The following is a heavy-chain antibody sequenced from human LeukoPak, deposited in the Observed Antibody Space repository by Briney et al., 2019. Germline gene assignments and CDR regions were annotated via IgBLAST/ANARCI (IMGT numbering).Heavy chain of an antibody. D-gene: IGHD3-10*01. Sequence: GGSLRLSCTDSGCTFGDYAMSWVRQAPGKGLEWVGFIRSKAYGGTTEYAASVKGRFTISRDDSKSIAYLQMNSLKTEDTAVYYCTREKRGSGSNFDYWGQGTLVTVSS. J-gene: IGHJ4*02. V-gene: IGHV3-49*04. CDR2: IRSKAYGGTT. CDR1: GCTFGDYA. CDR3: TREKRGSGSNFDY.